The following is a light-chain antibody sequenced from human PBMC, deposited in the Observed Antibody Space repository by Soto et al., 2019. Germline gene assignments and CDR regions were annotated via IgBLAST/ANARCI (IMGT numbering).Light chain of an antibody. J-gene: IGKJ4*01. CDR2: DAS. Sequence: DIQMTQSPSTLSASVGDRVTITCRASQSISSWLAWYQQKPGKAPKLLIYDASSLESGVPSRFSGSGSGTKFTLTISSLQPDDFATYYCQQYNSYSPFGGGTKV. CDR3: QQYNSYSP. V-gene: IGKV1-5*01. CDR1: QSISSW.